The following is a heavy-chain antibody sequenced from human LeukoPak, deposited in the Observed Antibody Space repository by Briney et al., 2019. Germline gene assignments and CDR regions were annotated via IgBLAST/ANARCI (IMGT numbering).Heavy chain of an antibody. V-gene: IGHV3-11*01. Sequence: GGSLRLSCAASGFTFSDYYMSWIRQAPGKGLEGVSYISSSGSTIYYADSVKGRFTISRDNAKNSLYLQMNSLRAEDTAVYYCARAVRYDSSGYQYYFDYWGQGTLVTVSS. J-gene: IGHJ4*02. CDR3: ARAVRYDSSGYQYYFDY. CDR2: ISSSGSTI. CDR1: GFTFSDYY. D-gene: IGHD3-22*01.